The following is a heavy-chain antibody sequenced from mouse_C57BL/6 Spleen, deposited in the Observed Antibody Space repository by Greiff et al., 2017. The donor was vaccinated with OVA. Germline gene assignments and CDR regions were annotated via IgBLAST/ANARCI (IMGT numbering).Heavy chain of an antibody. Sequence: EVTLVESEGGLVQPGSSMKLSCTASGFTFSDYYMAWVRQVPEKGLEWVANINYDGSSTYYLDSLQSRFIISRDNAKNILYLQMSSLKSEDTATYYCARYVRFYWYFDVWGTGTTVTVSS. CDR3: ARYVRFYWYFDV. CDR1: GFTFSDYY. J-gene: IGHJ1*03. CDR2: INYDGSST. V-gene: IGHV5-16*01.